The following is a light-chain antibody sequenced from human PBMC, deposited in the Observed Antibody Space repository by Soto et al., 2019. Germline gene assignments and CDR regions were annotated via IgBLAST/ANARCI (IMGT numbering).Light chain of an antibody. CDR2: GAS. V-gene: IGKV3-15*01. Sequence: EIVMTQSPATLSVSPGERATLSCRASQSVSSNLAWYQQKPGQAPRLLIYGASTRATGIPARFSGSGSGTEFTLTISSLQSEDFAVYYCQRYNNWPPDLTFGGGTKVEIK. J-gene: IGKJ4*01. CDR3: QRYNNWPPDLT. CDR1: QSVSSN.